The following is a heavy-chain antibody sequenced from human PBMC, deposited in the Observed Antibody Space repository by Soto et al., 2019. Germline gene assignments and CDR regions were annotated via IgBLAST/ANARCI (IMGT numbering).Heavy chain of an antibody. J-gene: IGHJ3*02. CDR1: GGTFSSYA. CDR2: IIPIFGTA. Sequence: QVQLVQSGAEVKKPGSSVKVSCKASGGTFSSYAISWVRQAPGQGLEWMGGIIPIFGTANYAQKFQGRVTITADASTSTAYMELSSLRSEDTAVYYCAREDYYDSSGYSNAFDIWGQGTMVTVSS. D-gene: IGHD3-22*01. CDR3: AREDYYDSSGYSNAFDI. V-gene: IGHV1-69*12.